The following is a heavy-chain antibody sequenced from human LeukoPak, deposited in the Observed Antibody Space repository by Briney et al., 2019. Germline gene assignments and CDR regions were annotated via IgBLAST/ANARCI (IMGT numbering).Heavy chain of an antibody. CDR3: ARETYSSSWYWADY. D-gene: IGHD6-13*01. Sequence: SETLSLTSTVSGGSISSYYWSWIRQPAGKGLEWIGRIYTSGSTNYNPSLKSRVTMSVDTSKNQFSLKLSSVTAADTAVYYCARETYSSSWYWADYWGQGTLVTVSS. V-gene: IGHV4-4*07. CDR2: IYTSGST. J-gene: IGHJ4*02. CDR1: GGSISSYY.